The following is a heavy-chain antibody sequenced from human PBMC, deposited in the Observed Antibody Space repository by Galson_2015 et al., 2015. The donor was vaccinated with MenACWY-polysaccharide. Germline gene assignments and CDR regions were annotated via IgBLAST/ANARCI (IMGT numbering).Heavy chain of an antibody. CDR3: ARANGDYSYYYGMDV. Sequence: QSGAEVKKPGESLKISCTGSGYRFTSYWIGWVRQVPGKGLEWMGIIYAGDSETRYSPSFQGQVTISADKSITTAYLQWSSLKASTTAMYYCARANGDYSYYYGMDVWGQGTTVTGSS. CDR2: IYAGDSET. J-gene: IGHJ6*02. V-gene: IGHV5-51*03. CDR1: GYRFTSYW. D-gene: IGHD4-17*01.